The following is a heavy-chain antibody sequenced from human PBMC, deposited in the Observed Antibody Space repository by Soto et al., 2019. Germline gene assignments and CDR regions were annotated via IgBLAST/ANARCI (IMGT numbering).Heavy chain of an antibody. J-gene: IGHJ5*02. CDR2: ISAYNGNT. Sequence: ASVKVSCKASGYTFTSYGISWVRQAPGQGLEWMGWISAYNGNTNYAQKLQGWVTMTRDTSISTAYMELSRLRSDDTAVYYCARGRYSSTNWFDPWGQGTLVTVSS. CDR3: ARGRYSSTNWFDP. V-gene: IGHV1-18*04. D-gene: IGHD6-13*01. CDR1: GYTFTSYG.